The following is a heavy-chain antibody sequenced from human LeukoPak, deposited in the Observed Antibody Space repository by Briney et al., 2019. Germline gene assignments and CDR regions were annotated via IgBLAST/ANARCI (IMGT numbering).Heavy chain of an antibody. V-gene: IGHV3-48*01. D-gene: IGHD5-12*01. Sequence: PGGSLRLSCAASGFTFSSYSMNWVRQAPGKGLEWVSYISRSSSTIYYADSVKGRFTISRDNAKNSLYLQMNSLRAEDTAVYYCASASGYEAYYYMDVWGKGTTVTVSS. CDR2: ISRSSSTI. J-gene: IGHJ6*03. CDR3: ASASGYEAYYYMDV. CDR1: GFTFSSYS.